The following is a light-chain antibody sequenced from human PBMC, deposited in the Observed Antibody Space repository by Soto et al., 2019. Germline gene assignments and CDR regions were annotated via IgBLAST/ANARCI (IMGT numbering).Light chain of an antibody. V-gene: IGLV3-1*01. CDR1: KLGDKY. Sequence: SYELTQPPSVSVSPGQTASITSSGDKLGDKYACWYQQKPGQSPVLVIYQDSKRPSGIPDRFSGSNSGNTATLTISGTQAMDEADYYCQAWDSSTVGVFGTGTKLTVL. CDR2: QDS. CDR3: QAWDSSTVGV. J-gene: IGLJ1*01.